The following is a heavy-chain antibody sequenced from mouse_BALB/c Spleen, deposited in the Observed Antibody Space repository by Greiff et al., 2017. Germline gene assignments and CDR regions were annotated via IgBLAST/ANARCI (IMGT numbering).Heavy chain of an antibody. D-gene: IGHD2-1*01. V-gene: IGHV2-6-7*01. Sequence: VQGVESGPGLVAPSQSLSITCTVSGFSLTGYGVNWVRQPPGKGLEWLGMIWGDGSTDYNSARKSRLSISKDNSKSQVFLKMNSLQTDDTARYYCARDGRAAAYGNYAWFAYWGQGTLVTVSA. CDR1: GFSLTGYG. CDR2: IWGDGST. CDR3: ARDGRAAAYGNYAWFAY. J-gene: IGHJ3*01.